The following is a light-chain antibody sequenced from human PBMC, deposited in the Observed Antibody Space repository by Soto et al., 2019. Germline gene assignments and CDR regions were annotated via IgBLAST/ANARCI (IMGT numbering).Light chain of an antibody. CDR3: QSADISGPYV. CDR2: KDS. V-gene: IGLV3-25*03. Sequence: SYELTQPPSVSVSPGQTARITCSGDALAKQYACWYQQKPGHAPVLVIYKDSERPSGIPERFSGSSSGTTVTLTISGVQAEDEADYYCQSADISGPYVFGIGTKVTVL. CDR1: ALAKQY. J-gene: IGLJ1*01.